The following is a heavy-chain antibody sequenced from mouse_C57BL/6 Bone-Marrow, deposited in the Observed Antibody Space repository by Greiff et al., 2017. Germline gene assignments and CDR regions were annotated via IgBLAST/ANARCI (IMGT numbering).Heavy chain of an antibody. CDR3: ARVYGSSSFAY. Sequence: VQLQQPGAELVMPGASVKLSCKASGYTFTSYWMHWVKQRPGQGLEWIGEIDPSDSYTNYNQKFKGKSTLTVDKSSSTAYMQLSSLTSEDSAVYYCARVYGSSSFAYWGQGTLVTVSA. CDR1: GYTFTSYW. J-gene: IGHJ3*01. V-gene: IGHV1-69*01. CDR2: IDPSDSYT. D-gene: IGHD1-1*01.